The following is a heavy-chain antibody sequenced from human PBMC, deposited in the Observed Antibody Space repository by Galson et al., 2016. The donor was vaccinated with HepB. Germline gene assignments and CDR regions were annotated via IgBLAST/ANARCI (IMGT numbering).Heavy chain of an antibody. CDR3: TTYYGNILTAYRWFDP. J-gene: IGHJ5*02. D-gene: IGHD3-9*01. Sequence: SLRLSCAGSEFMFTNYVTSWVRQAPGKGLEWVGRIKRKTDGGTTDYAAPVEGRFTISRDDSKNTLYLQMNNLKNEDTAVYYCTTYYGNILTAYRWFDPWGQGTLVTVSS. V-gene: IGHV3-15*01. CDR2: IKRKTDGGTT. CDR1: EFMFTNYV.